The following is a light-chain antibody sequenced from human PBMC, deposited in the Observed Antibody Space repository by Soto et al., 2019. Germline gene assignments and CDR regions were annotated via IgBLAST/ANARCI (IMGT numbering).Light chain of an antibody. Sequence: EIMMTQSPATLSVSPGERVTLSCRASQSVSNNLAWYQQKPGQAPRLLIYYASTRATGIPARFSGSVSGTEFTLTISSLQSEDFGLYYRQQYNNWPPITFGQGTRLEIK. J-gene: IGKJ5*01. V-gene: IGKV3-15*01. CDR2: YAS. CDR3: QQYNNWPPIT. CDR1: QSVSNN.